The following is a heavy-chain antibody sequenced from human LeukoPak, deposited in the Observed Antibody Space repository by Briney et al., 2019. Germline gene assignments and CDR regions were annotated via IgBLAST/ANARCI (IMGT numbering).Heavy chain of an antibody. J-gene: IGHJ4*02. CDR2: ISGSGGAT. D-gene: IGHD2-2*01. CDR1: GFTFSNYA. CDR3: AKSGQADIVVVPAAIPYYFHY. Sequence: GGSLRLSCAASGFTFSNYAMSWVRQAPGKGLEWVSAISGSGGATYYADSVKGRFTISRDNSKNTLYLQMNTLRAEDTAVYYCAKSGQADIVVVPAAIPYYFHYWGQGTLVTVSS. V-gene: IGHV3-23*01.